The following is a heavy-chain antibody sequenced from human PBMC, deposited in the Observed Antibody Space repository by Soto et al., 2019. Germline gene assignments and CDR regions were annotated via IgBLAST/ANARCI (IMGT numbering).Heavy chain of an antibody. CDR1: GGSFSGYY. Sequence: SETLSLTCAVYGGSFSGYYWSWIRQPPGKGLEWIGEINHSGSTNYNPSLKSRVTISVDTSKNQFSLKLSSVTAADTAVYYCARCESDSSGYSSFGDYWGQGTLVTVSS. CDR2: INHSGST. J-gene: IGHJ4*02. V-gene: IGHV4-34*01. CDR3: ARCESDSSGYSSFGDY. D-gene: IGHD3-22*01.